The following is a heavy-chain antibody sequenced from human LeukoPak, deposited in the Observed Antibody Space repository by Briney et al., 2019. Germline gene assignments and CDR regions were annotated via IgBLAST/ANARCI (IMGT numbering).Heavy chain of an antibody. D-gene: IGHD6-19*01. CDR1: GFSFSSYE. CDR2: ISSSGSTR. CDR3: ARVEGSGWSKLCDY. J-gene: IGHJ4*02. V-gene: IGHV3-48*03. Sequence: GGSLRLSCAASGFSFSSYEMNWVRQAPGKGLEWVSYISSSGSTRYYADSVKGRFTMSRDNAKNSLYLQMNSLRAEDTAVYYCARVEGSGWSKLCDYWGQGTLVTVSS.